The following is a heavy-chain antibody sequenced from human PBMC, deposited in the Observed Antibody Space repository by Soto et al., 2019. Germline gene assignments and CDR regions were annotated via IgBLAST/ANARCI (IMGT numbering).Heavy chain of an antibody. Sequence: ESGGGLVQPGGSLRLSCAASGFTFSSYWMSWVRQAPGKGLEWVANIKQDGSERYYVDSMKGRFTISRDNAKNSLFLQMNSLRAEDTAVYYCARRRGRSWFDPWGQGTLVTVSS. J-gene: IGHJ5*02. D-gene: IGHD3-16*01. CDR1: GFTFSSYW. V-gene: IGHV3-7*01. CDR3: ARRRGRSWFDP. CDR2: IKQDGSER.